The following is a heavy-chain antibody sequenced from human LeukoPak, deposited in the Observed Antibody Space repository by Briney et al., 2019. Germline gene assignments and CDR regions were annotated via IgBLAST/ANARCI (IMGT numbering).Heavy chain of an antibody. V-gene: IGHV1-2*02. CDR2: MNPSSGSA. Sequence: GASVKVSCKASGYTFTGYYMHWVRQAPGQGLEWMGWMNPSSGSAYYSQKFQGRVTMTRNTSISTAYIEVSSLTSDDTATYYCAGAPSHAYFESWGQGALVIVSS. J-gene: IGHJ4*02. CDR1: GYTFTGYY. CDR3: AGAPSHAYFES.